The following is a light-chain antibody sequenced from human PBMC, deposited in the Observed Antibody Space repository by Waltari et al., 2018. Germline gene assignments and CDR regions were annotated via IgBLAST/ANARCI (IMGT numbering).Light chain of an antibody. J-gene: IGLJ2*01. V-gene: IGLV1-40*01. Sequence: HSVLTQPPSASGAPGPRLTTPCTGSSPTIGPGYDGHGHQPLPGTAPKLLIYGNSNRPSGVPDRFSGSKSGTSASLAITGLQAEDEADYYCQSYDSSLSGSSVVFGGGTKLTVL. CDR3: QSYDSSLSGSSVV. CDR2: GNS. CDR1: SPTIGPGYD.